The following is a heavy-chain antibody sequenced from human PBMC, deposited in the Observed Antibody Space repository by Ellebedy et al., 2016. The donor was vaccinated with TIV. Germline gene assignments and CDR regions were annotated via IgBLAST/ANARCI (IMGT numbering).Heavy chain of an antibody. CDR2: ISHTGTT. CDR3: ARQGRHWGSGCFDY. V-gene: IGHV4-38-2*02. D-gene: IGHD7-27*01. CDR1: GASINSGHF. J-gene: IGHJ4*02. Sequence: ESLKISCTVSGASINSGHFWGWIRQSPGKRLEWIGTISHTGTTSYSPSLESRVTISADTSKNEFSLTLSSVTAADAAVYYCARQGRHWGSGCFDYWGQGTLVTVSS.